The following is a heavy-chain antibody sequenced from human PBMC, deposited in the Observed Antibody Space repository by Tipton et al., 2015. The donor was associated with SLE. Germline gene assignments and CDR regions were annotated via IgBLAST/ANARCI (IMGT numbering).Heavy chain of an antibody. CDR2: IYTSGST. J-gene: IGHJ6*03. V-gene: IGHV4-4*07. CDR1: GGSISNYY. CDR3: ARGFDASPPRDSLYDYYYYMDV. D-gene: IGHD2-21*01. Sequence: TLSLTCTVSGGSISNYYWSWIRQPAGKGLEWIGRIYTSGSTNYNPSLKSRVTISVDTSKNQFSLKLSSVTAADTAVYYCARGFDASPPRDSLYDYYYYMDVWGKGTTVTVSS.